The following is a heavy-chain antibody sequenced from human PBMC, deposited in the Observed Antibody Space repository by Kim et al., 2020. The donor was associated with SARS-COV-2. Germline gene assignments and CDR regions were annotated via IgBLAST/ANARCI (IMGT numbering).Heavy chain of an antibody. Sequence: ASVKVSCKASGYTFTNYAMNWVRQAPGQGLEWMGWINTNTGNPTYDQGFTGRFVLSLDTSVSTAYLQISSLKAEDTAIYYCARARAGVAASYGLDAWGQGTTVTVSS. CDR3: ARARAGVAASYGLDA. D-gene: IGHD6-13*01. CDR2: INTNTGNP. J-gene: IGHJ6*02. V-gene: IGHV7-4-1*02. CDR1: GYTFTNYA.